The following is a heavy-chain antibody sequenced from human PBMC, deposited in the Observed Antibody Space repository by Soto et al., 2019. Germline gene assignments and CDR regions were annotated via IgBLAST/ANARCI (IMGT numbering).Heavy chain of an antibody. CDR3: VKDISGAYSGPNYDA. CDR1: GFTFDDYA. Sequence: GGSLRLSCVASGFTFDDYAIHWVRQTPGKGLEWVSGLTWNGEVLGYADSVKGRFTISRDNGKNSLYLEMNSLRPEDTALYYCVKDISGAYSGPNYDAWGQGTLVTVSS. J-gene: IGHJ4*02. V-gene: IGHV3-9*01. CDR2: LTWNGEVL. D-gene: IGHD1-26*01.